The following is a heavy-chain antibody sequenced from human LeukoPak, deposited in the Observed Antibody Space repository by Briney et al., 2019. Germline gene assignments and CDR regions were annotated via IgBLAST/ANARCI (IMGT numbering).Heavy chain of an antibody. V-gene: IGHV1-18*01. CDR2: ISAYNGNT. J-gene: IGHJ4*02. CDR3: ARGAFTTSGDLDY. D-gene: IGHD3-22*01. Sequence: ASVKGSCKAFGYTFTNYGISWVRQAPGPGLEWMGWISAYNGNTNYAQRLQGRVTMTTDTSTSTAYMELRSLRSDDTAVYYCARGAFTTSGDLDYWGQGTLVTVSS. CDR1: GYTFTNYG.